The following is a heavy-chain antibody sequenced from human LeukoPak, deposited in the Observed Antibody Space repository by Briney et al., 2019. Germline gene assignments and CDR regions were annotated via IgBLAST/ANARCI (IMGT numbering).Heavy chain of an antibody. CDR1: GGSIYTYY. J-gene: IGHJ4*02. Sequence: SETLSLTCSVSGGSIYTYYWSWIRQSPGKGLEWIGYIYHSGSTNYNPSLKSRVTISVDTSKNQFSLKLSSVTAADTAVYYCARVNRAVAAALDYWGQGTLVTVSS. CDR2: IYHSGST. D-gene: IGHD6-13*01. V-gene: IGHV4-59*01. CDR3: ARVNRAVAAALDY.